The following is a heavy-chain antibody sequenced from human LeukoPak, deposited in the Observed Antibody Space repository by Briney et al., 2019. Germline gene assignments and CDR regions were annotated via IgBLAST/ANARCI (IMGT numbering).Heavy chain of an antibody. CDR3: ARDQITMVRGVIIKDYYYYYMDV. Sequence: GSLRLSCAASGFSFRSYSMHWVRQAPGKGLEWVANIKQDGSEKYYVDSVKGRFTISRDNAKNSLYLQMNSLRAEDTAVYYCARDQITMVRGVIIKDYYYYYMDVWGKGTTVTVSS. J-gene: IGHJ6*03. V-gene: IGHV3-7*01. D-gene: IGHD3-10*01. CDR1: GFSFRSYS. CDR2: IKQDGSEK.